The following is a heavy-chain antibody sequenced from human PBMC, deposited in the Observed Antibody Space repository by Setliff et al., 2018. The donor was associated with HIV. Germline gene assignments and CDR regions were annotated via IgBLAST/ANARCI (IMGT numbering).Heavy chain of an antibody. D-gene: IGHD3-16*01. J-gene: IGHJ3*02. CDR1: GGSFTFSDSY. Sequence: SETLSLTCAVYGGSFTFSDSYWSWIRQSPGKGLEWIGEINHSGRTDYNPSLKSRVTISLDTSKNQFSLKLTSVTAADTAMYYCAVPKVEWDLLGAFDIWGQGTMVTVSS. CDR3: AVPKVEWDLLGAFDI. V-gene: IGHV4-34*01. CDR2: INHSGRT.